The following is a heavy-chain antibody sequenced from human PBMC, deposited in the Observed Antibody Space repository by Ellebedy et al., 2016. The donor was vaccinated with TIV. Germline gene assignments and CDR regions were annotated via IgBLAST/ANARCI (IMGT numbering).Heavy chain of an antibody. CDR1: GGSLSDNY. J-gene: IGHJ3*01. V-gene: IGHV4-59*01. CDR2: LYYTGST. CDR3: VSSVSMDAFDP. D-gene: IGHD5/OR15-5a*01. Sequence: GSLRLSCAVSGGSLSDNYWTWIRQPPGKGLEWIGYLYYTGSTNYNPSLKSRVTISVNTPRNQFSLKLSSVTAADTAVYYCVSSVSMDAFDPWGQGTMVTVSS.